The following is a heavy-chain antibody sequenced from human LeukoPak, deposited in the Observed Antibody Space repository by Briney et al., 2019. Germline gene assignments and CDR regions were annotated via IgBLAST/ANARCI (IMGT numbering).Heavy chain of an antibody. Sequence: ASVKVSCKGSGYTFRSYDITWVRQAPGQGLQWMGWISDYNGKTKYAPGVQGRVTLTTDTSTNTAYMELRSLRVDDTAVYFCARAMAVGAFTFDYWGQGTLVTVSS. CDR1: GYTFRSYD. CDR2: ISDYNGKT. V-gene: IGHV1-18*01. CDR3: ARAMAVGAFTFDY. J-gene: IGHJ4*02. D-gene: IGHD1-26*01.